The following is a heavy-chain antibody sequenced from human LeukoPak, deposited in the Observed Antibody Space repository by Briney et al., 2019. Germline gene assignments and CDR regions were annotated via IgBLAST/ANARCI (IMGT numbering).Heavy chain of an antibody. CDR2: IVVGSGKT. J-gene: IGHJ4*02. D-gene: IGHD3-10*01. CDR3: ARDLGHYYGSGSYYTGDY. V-gene: IGHV1-58*02. Sequence: SVKVSCKASGFTFINSAMQWVRQARGQRLEWIGWIVVGSGKTDYAQRFQERVTITRDMSTSTAYMELSSLRSEDTAVYYCARDLGHYYGSGSYYTGDYWGQGTLVTVSS. CDR1: GFTFINSA.